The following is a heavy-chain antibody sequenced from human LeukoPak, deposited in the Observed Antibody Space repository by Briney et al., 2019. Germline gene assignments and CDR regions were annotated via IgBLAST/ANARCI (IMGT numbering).Heavy chain of an antibody. CDR3: ARLSFTMIVVVDDY. D-gene: IGHD3-22*01. Sequence: GASVKVSCKASGYTFTGYFMHWVRQAPGQGLEWMGWINPNSGGTNYAQKFQGRVTMTRDTSISTAYMELSSLRSDDTAVHYCARLSFTMIVVVDDYWGQGTLVTVSS. CDR2: INPNSGGT. V-gene: IGHV1-2*02. CDR1: GYTFTGYF. J-gene: IGHJ4*02.